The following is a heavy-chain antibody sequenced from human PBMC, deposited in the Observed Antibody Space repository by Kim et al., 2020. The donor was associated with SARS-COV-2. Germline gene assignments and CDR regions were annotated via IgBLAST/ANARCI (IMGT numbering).Heavy chain of an antibody. CDR2: ISGSGGST. J-gene: IGHJ6*02. D-gene: IGHD3-10*01. CDR1: GFTFSSYA. CDR3: AKDPRITMVRGVNGMDV. V-gene: IGHV3-23*01. Sequence: GGSLRLSCAASGFTFSSYAMSWVRQAPGKGLEWVSAISGSGGSTYYADSVKGRFTISRDNSKNTLYLQMNSLRAEDTAVYYCAKDPRITMVRGVNGMDVWGQGTTVTVSS.